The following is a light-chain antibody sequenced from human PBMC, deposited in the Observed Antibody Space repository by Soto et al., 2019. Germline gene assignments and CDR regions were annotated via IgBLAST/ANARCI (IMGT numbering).Light chain of an antibody. CDR3: QHYNNWPRT. CDR1: QSTSSN. J-gene: IGKJ1*01. Sequence: EIVMPQSPATLSVSPGEIATLYCRASQSTSSNLVWYQQKPGQAPRLLIYDASSSATGIPARFSGSGSWTEFTLTISSLQSEDFAVYYYQHYNNWPRTFGQGTKVEIK. V-gene: IGKV3-15*01. CDR2: DAS.